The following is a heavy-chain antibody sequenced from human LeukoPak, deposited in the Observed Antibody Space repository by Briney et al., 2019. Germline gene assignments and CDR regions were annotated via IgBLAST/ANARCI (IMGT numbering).Heavy chain of an antibody. D-gene: IGHD3-16*01. V-gene: IGHV4-39*07. CDR3: ARRPYDYVWGGLRPPDY. Sequence: SETLSLTCTVSGGSISSSSYYWGWIRQPPGKGLEWIGSIYYSGSTYYNPSLKSRVTISVDTSKNQFSLKLSSVTAADTAVYYCARRPYDYVWGGLRPPDYWGQGTLVTVSS. CDR2: IYYSGST. J-gene: IGHJ4*02. CDR1: GGSISSSSYY.